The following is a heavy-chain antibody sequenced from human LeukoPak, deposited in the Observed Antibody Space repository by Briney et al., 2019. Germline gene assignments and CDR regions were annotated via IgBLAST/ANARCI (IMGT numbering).Heavy chain of an antibody. J-gene: IGHJ4*02. Sequence: SETLSLTCTVSGGSISSSHWWTWVRQPPGKGLEWIGEIYHSGSTNYNPSLKSRLSMSLDKSRNQFSLKLTSVAAADTAVYYCGRGYWTGYHHLDFWGQGTLVTVSS. D-gene: IGHD3/OR15-3a*01. CDR3: GRGYWTGYHHLDF. CDR1: GGSISSSHW. CDR2: IYHSGST. V-gene: IGHV4-4*02.